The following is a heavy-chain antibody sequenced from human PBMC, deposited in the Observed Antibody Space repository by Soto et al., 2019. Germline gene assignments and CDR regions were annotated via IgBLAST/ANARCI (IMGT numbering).Heavy chain of an antibody. CDR3: ARDLGPYGSGWFYPDY. V-gene: IGHV3-11*06. CDR1: GFAFSDYY. D-gene: IGHD6-19*01. Sequence: GGSLRLRCTASGFAFSDYYMSWIRHAPGRGLAWVSYISSSSSYTNYADSVKGRFTISRDNAKNSLYLQMNSLRAEDTAVYYCARDLGPYGSGWFYPDYWGQGTLVTVSS. J-gene: IGHJ4*02. CDR2: ISSSSSYT.